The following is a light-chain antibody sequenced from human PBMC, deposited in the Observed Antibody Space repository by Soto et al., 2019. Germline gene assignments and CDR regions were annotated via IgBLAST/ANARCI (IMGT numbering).Light chain of an antibody. CDR2: ATS. J-gene: IGKJ2*01. Sequence: DIEMTQSPSSLSASVGDRVTITCRTSQNIRSYLNWYQQRPGKAPKLLIYATSSLQSGVPPRFSGSGSGTDFALTISSLQPEDFATYYCQQSYSTPRTFGQGTKVEIK. CDR1: QNIRSY. CDR3: QQSYSTPRT. V-gene: IGKV1-39*01.